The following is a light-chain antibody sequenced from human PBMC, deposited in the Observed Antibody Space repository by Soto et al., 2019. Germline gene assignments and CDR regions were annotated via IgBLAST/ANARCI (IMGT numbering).Light chain of an antibody. CDR2: GAS. Sequence: EIVLTQSPGTLSLSPGDRATLSCRASQSVGRDYLAWFQHKGGQAPRLLVHGASNRATGIPDRFSGSGSGTSFTLIISRLEPEGFAVYYCHQYATDPLTFGGGTKVEI. V-gene: IGKV3-20*01. CDR1: QSVGRDY. CDR3: HQYATDPLT. J-gene: IGKJ4*01.